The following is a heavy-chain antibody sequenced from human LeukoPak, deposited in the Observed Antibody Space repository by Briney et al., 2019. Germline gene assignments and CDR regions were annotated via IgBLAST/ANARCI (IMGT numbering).Heavy chain of an antibody. CDR1: GFTFDDYA. Sequence: TLSCSCAASGFTFDDYAMHWVRHAPGKGLQWVSGISWDSGSIGYADSVKGRFTISRDNAKNSLYLQMNSLRAEDTALYYCAKDLGGGYCGGGSCYGGPDYWGQGTLVTVSS. D-gene: IGHD2-15*01. V-gene: IGHV3-9*01. CDR2: ISWDSGSI. J-gene: IGHJ4*02. CDR3: AKDLGGGYCGGGSCYGGPDY.